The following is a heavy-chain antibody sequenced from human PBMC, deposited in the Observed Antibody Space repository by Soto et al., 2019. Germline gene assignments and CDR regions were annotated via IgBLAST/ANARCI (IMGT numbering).Heavy chain of an antibody. J-gene: IGHJ3*02. CDR1: GGTFSSYA. Sequence: QVQLVQSGAEVKKPGSSVKVSCKASGGTFSSYAISWVRQAPGQGLEWMGGIIPIFGTANYAQKYQGRVTITADESTSTAYMELSSLRSEDTAVYYCARDLGAYCSGGSCYSGAFDIWGKGTMVTVSS. CDR3: ARDLGAYCSGGSCYSGAFDI. CDR2: IIPIFGTA. D-gene: IGHD2-15*01. V-gene: IGHV1-69*01.